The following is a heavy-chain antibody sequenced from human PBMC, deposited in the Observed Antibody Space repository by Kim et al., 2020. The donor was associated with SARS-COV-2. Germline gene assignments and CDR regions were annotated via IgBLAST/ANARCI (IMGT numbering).Heavy chain of an antibody. D-gene: IGHD1-20*01. CDR3: AKDPYSGITGTTYFDY. Sequence: DSVKCRFTISRDNSKNTLYLQMNSLRAEYTAVYYCAKDPYSGITGTTYFDYWGQGTLVTVSS. J-gene: IGHJ4*02. V-gene: IGHV3-23*01.